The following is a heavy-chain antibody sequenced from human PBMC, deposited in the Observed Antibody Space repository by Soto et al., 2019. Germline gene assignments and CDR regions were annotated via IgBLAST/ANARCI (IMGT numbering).Heavy chain of an antibody. Sequence: QVQLVESGGGVVQPGRSLRLSCAASGFTFSSYGMHWVRQAPGKGLEWVAVISYDGSTKYYADSVKGRFTISRDNSTNPLYQQMSSLRAEDTAVYYCTRGDRYYYDSSGYYSHDAFDIWGQGTMVTVSS. D-gene: IGHD3-22*01. CDR3: TRGDRYYYDSSGYYSHDAFDI. CDR2: ISYDGSTK. J-gene: IGHJ3*02. V-gene: IGHV3-30*03. CDR1: GFTFSSYG.